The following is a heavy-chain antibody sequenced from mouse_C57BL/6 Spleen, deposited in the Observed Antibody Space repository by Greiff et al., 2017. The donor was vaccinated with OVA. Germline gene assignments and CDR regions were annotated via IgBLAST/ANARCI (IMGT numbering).Heavy chain of an antibody. J-gene: IGHJ1*03. V-gene: IGHV1-69*01. CDR2: IDPSDSYT. Sequence: QVQLQQPGAELVMPGASVKLSCKASGYTFTSYWMHWVKQRPGQGLEWIGEIDPSDSYTHSTPKFKGKSTLTVDKSSSTAYMQLSSLTSEDSAVYYCAKTTVVATRYFDVWGTGTTVTVSS. CDR1: GYTFTSYW. CDR3: AKTTVVATRYFDV. D-gene: IGHD1-1*01.